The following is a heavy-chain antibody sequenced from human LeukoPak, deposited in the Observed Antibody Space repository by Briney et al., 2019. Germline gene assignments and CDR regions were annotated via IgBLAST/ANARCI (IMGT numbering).Heavy chain of an antibody. Sequence: GGSLRLSCAASGFTFDDYGMSWVRQAPGKGLEWVSGLNWNGGSTGYADSLKGRFTISRDNAKNSLYLQMNSLRAEDTAVYYCARGGENYGYWFDCWGQGTLVTVSS. V-gene: IGHV3-20*04. CDR3: ARGGENYGYWFDC. J-gene: IGHJ4*02. CDR1: GFTFDDYG. CDR2: LNWNGGST. D-gene: IGHD5-18*01.